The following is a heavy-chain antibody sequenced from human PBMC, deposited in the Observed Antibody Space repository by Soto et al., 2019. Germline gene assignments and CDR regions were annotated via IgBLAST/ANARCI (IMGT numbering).Heavy chain of an antibody. Sequence: QVHLVQSGAEVKKPGASVKVSCRASGNTFTHFYIHWVRQAPGQGLEWMGVINPSGSNTRFAQNFQGRVTMTRDTSANTVYMELSSLRSDDTAVYYCAKVIPEYSGSSSFDSWGHGTLVSVSS. CDR2: INPSGSNT. CDR1: GNTFTHFY. D-gene: IGHD6-6*01. CDR3: AKVIPEYSGSSSFDS. V-gene: IGHV1-46*01. J-gene: IGHJ4*01.